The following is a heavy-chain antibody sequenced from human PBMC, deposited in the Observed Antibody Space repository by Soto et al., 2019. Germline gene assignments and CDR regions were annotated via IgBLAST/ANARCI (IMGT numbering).Heavy chain of an antibody. CDR3: ARELGYYDSSGYPLDYFDY. CDR2: IKQDGSEK. J-gene: IGHJ4*02. D-gene: IGHD3-22*01. Sequence: GGSLRLSCAASGFTFSYYWMSWVRQAPGKGLEWVANIKQDGSEKYYVDSVKGRFTISRDNAKNSLYLQMNSLRAEDTAVYYCARELGYYDSSGYPLDYFDYWGQGTLVTVSS. CDR1: GFTFSYYW. V-gene: IGHV3-7*01.